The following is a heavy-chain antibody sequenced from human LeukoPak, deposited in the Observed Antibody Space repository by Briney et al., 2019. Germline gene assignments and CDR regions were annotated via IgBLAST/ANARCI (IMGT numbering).Heavy chain of an antibody. V-gene: IGHV3-74*01. D-gene: IGHD3-3*01. J-gene: IGHJ5*01. Sequence: PGGSLRLSCAASGFTFSNYWIHWVRQAPTQGLVWVSRINPAGNYANYEDSVKGRFTISRDNAKNTVYLQMNSLRAEDTALFYCVRDWDHYDFDSWGQGTLVTVSS. CDR1: GFTFSNYW. CDR2: INPAGNYA. CDR3: VRDWDHYDFDS.